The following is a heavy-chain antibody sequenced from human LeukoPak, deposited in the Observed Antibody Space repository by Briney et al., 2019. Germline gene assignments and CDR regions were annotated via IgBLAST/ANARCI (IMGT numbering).Heavy chain of an antibody. CDR2: IRSKANSYAT. CDR1: GFTFSGSA. J-gene: IGHJ4*02. D-gene: IGHD3-22*01. V-gene: IGHV3-73*01. CDR3: TRHYHDSSGYYSFDY. Sequence: PGGSLRLSCAASGFTFSGSAMHWVRQASGKGLEWVGRIRSKANSYATAYAASVKGRFTISRDDSKNTAYLQMNSLKTEDTAVYYCTRHYHDSSGYYSFDYWGQGTLVTVSS.